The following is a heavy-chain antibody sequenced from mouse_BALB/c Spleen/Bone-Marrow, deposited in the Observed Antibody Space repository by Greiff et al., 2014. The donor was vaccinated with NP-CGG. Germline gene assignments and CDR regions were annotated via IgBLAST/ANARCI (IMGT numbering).Heavy chain of an antibody. D-gene: IGHD1-1*01. J-gene: IGHJ3*01. Sequence: VKLVESGPGLVQPSQCLSITCTVSGFSLTSYGVHWVRQSPGKGLEWLGVIWRGGSTNYNAVFISRLSISKDNSKSQVFFKMNSLQAEDSAIYYCTRNYYGSSAYWGQGTLVTVSA. CDR2: IWRGGST. CDR3: TRNYYGSSAY. V-gene: IGHV2-2*01. CDR1: GFSLTSYG.